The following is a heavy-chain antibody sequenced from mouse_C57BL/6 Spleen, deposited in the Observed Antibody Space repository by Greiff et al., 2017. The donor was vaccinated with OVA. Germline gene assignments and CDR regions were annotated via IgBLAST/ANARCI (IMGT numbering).Heavy chain of an antibody. CDR1: GYTFTSYW. J-gene: IGHJ1*03. Sequence: VQLQQPGAELVMPGASVKLSCKASGYTFTSYWMHWVKQRPGQGLEWIGEIDPSDSYTNYNQKFKGKSTLTVDKSSSTAYMQLSSLTSEDSAVYYCARPFLYYGSSYLYFDVWGTGTTVTVSS. V-gene: IGHV1-69*01. CDR2: IDPSDSYT. CDR3: ARPFLYYGSSYLYFDV. D-gene: IGHD1-1*01.